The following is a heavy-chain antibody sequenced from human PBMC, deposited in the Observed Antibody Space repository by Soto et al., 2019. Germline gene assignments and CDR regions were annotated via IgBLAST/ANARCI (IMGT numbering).Heavy chain of an antibody. V-gene: IGHV3-23*01. J-gene: IGHJ5*02. CDR1: GFTFSSYA. CDR2: ISGSGGST. Sequence: WGSLRLSCAASGFTFSSYAMSWVRQAPGKGLEWVSAISGSGGSTYYADSVKGRFTISRDNSKNTLYLQMNSLRAEDTAVYYCAKCKGITGTTVWFDPWGQGTLVTVSS. D-gene: IGHD1-7*01. CDR3: AKCKGITGTTVWFDP.